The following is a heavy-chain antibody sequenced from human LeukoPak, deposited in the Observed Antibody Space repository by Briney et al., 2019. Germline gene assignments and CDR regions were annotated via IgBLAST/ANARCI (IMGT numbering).Heavy chain of an antibody. V-gene: IGHV3-21*01. CDR3: ARELEEGFDY. Sequence: GGSLRLSCAVSGFTFSSSTMSWVRQAPGKGLEWVSCISSTTRYIYYADSVKGRFTISRDNAKNSLYLQMNSLRAEDTAVYYCARELEEGFDYWGQGTLVTVSS. CDR1: GFTFSSST. CDR2: ISSTTRYI. J-gene: IGHJ4*02. D-gene: IGHD1-1*01.